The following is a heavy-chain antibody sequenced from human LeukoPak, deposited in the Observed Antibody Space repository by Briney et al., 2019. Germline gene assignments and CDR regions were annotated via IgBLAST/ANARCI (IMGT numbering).Heavy chain of an antibody. CDR1: GGSISSYY. D-gene: IGHD3-10*01. CDR3: ARRAGVYGYYFDY. Sequence: PSETLSLTCTVSGGSISSYYWSWIRQPPGKGLEWIGYIFYSGSTNYNPSLKSRVTISVDTSKNQFSLKLSSVTAADTAVYFCARRAGVYGYYFDYWGQGTLVTVSS. CDR2: IFYSGST. J-gene: IGHJ4*02. V-gene: IGHV4-59*08.